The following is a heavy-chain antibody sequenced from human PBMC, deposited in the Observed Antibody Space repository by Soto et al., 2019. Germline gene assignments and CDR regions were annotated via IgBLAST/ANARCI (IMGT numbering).Heavy chain of an antibody. D-gene: IGHD2-2*01. CDR1: GFTFSTYG. CDR3: AKDGHQMGYFDY. J-gene: IGHJ4*02. V-gene: IGHV3-30*18. Sequence: GGSLRLSCAASGFTFSTYGMHWVRQAPGKGLEWVAVISYDGSNKYYTDSVKGRFTISRDNSKNTLYLQMNSLRAEDTAVYYCAKDGHQMGYFDYWGQGTLVTVSS. CDR2: ISYDGSNK.